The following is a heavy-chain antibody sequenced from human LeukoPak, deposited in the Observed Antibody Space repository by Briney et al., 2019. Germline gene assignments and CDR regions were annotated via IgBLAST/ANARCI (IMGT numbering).Heavy chain of an antibody. CDR3: ARTGDGDYVVDDAFDI. V-gene: IGHV3-7*01. Sequence: GGSLRLSCAASGFTFSSYWMSWVRQAPGKGLEWVANIKQDGSEKYYVDSVKGRFTISRDNAKNSLYLQMNSLRAEDTAVYYCARTGDGDYVVDDAFDIWGQGTMVTVSS. D-gene: IGHD4-17*01. CDR2: IKQDGSEK. J-gene: IGHJ3*02. CDR1: GFTFSSYW.